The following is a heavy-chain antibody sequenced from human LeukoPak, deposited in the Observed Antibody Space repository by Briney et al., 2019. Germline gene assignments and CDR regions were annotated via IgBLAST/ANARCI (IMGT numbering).Heavy chain of an antibody. CDR1: GYTFTSYD. CDR3: ARDGLFQLPFYYYYYMDV. CDR2: MNPNSGNT. Sequence: ASVKVSCKASGYTFTSYDINWVRQATGQGLEWMGWMNPNSGNTGYAQKFQGRVTMTRNTSISTAYMELSSLRSEGTAVYYCARDGLFQLPFYYYYYMDVWGKGTTVTVSS. J-gene: IGHJ6*03. D-gene: IGHD2-2*01. V-gene: IGHV1-8*01.